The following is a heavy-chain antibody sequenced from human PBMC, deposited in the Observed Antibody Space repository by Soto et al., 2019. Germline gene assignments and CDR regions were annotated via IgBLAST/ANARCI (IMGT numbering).Heavy chain of an antibody. V-gene: IGHV3-21*01. CDR1: GFTFSSYS. CDR3: AKQVVATIEGPMDV. D-gene: IGHD5-12*01. Sequence: AGSLRLSCAASGFTFSSYSMNWVRPAPGKGLEWVSSISSSSSYIYYADSVKGRFTISRDNAKNSLYLQMNSLRAEDTAVYYCAKQVVATIEGPMDVWGKGTTVTVSS. J-gene: IGHJ6*04. CDR2: ISSSSSYI.